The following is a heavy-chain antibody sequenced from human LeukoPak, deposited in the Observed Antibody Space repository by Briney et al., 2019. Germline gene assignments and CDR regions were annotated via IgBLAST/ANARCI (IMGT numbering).Heavy chain of an antibody. Sequence: ASVKVSCKAFGYTFTSNYMHWVRQAPGQGPEWMGVISPSGGSTTYAQRFQGRVTMTRDMSTSTVFMELSSLRSEDTAVYYCARGGEGPRLAGSFWGQGTLVTVSS. J-gene: IGHJ4*02. CDR2: ISPSGGST. D-gene: IGHD6-19*01. V-gene: IGHV1-46*01. CDR1: GYTFTSNY. CDR3: ARGGEGPRLAGSF.